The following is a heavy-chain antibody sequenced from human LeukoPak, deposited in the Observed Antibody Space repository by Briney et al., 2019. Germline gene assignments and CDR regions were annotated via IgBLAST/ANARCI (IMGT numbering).Heavy chain of an antibody. J-gene: IGHJ4*02. Sequence: GGSLRLSCAAPGFTFSNAWMSWVRQAPGKGLEWVGRIKSKTDGGTTDYAAPVKGRFTISRDDSKNTLYLQMNSLKTEDTAVYYCTTGQVGDIVVVVASYWGQGTLVTVSS. CDR3: TTGQVGDIVVVVASY. V-gene: IGHV3-15*01. CDR2: IKSKTDGGTT. D-gene: IGHD2-15*01. CDR1: GFTFSNAW.